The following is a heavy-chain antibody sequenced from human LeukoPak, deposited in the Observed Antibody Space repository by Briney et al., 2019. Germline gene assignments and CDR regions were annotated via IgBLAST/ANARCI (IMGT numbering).Heavy chain of an antibody. Sequence: PSETLSLTCAVYGGSFSGYYWHWSWIRQPPGKGLEWIGEINHSGSTNYNPSPKSRVTISADTSNNQFSLNLSSVTATDTAVYYCARHTRPGYGGSENAFDIWGQGTMVTVSS. CDR3: ARHTRPGYGGSENAFDI. V-gene: IGHV4-34*01. J-gene: IGHJ3*02. CDR1: GGSFSGYY. D-gene: IGHD5-12*01. CDR2: INHSGST.